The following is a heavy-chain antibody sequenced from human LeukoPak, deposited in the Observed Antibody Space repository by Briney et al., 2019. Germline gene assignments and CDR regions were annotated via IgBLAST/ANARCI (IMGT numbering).Heavy chain of an antibody. Sequence: KSGGSLRLSCAASGFTFSSLNMNWVRQAPGKGLEWVSCISSSSSYIYYADSVKGRFTISRDNAKNSLYLQMNSLRAEDTAVYYCARASFDGCDFWSGYKPAVFDYWGQGTLVTVSS. D-gene: IGHD3-3*01. CDR3: ARASFDGCDFWSGYKPAVFDY. J-gene: IGHJ4*02. CDR2: ISSSSSYI. V-gene: IGHV3-21*01. CDR1: GFTFSSLN.